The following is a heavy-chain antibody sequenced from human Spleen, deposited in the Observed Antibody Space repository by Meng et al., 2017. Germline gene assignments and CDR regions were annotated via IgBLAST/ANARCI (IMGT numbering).Heavy chain of an antibody. J-gene: IGHJ3*02. CDR3: ARGLRYFDWTGGSNAFDI. V-gene: IGHV3-30*04. D-gene: IGHD3-9*01. CDR1: GFTFSSYA. Sequence: GESLKISCAASGFTFSSYAMHWVRQAPGKGLEWVAVISYDGSNKYYADSVKGRFTISRDNSKNTLYLQMNSLRAEDTAVYYCARGLRYFDWTGGSNAFDIWGQGTMVTVSS. CDR2: ISYDGSNK.